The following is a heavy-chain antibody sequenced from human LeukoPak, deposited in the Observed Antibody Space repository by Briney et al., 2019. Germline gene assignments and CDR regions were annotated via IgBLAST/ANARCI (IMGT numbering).Heavy chain of an antibody. J-gene: IGHJ5*02. CDR1: GDSVSSNSAA. V-gene: IGHV6-1*01. D-gene: IGHD6-13*01. Sequence: SQTLSLTCALSGDSVSSNSAAWNWLRQSPSRGLEWLGRTYYRSKWYNDYAVSVKSRITINPDTSKNQFSLQLNSVTPEDTAVYYCASGSSSWMYWFDPWGQGTLVTVSS. CDR2: TYYRSKWYN. CDR3: ASGSSSWMYWFDP.